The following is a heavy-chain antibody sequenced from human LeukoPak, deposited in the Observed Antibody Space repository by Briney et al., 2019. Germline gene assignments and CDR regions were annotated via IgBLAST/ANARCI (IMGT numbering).Heavy chain of an antibody. CDR1: GFTFSTYW. D-gene: IGHD1-26*01. Sequence: QPGGSLRLSCAASGFTFSTYWMAWVRQAPGKGLEWAANIKGDESARHQADSVKGRFTISRDNAQNSVYLQMSSLRGEDTAVYYCARDVGGSLDYWGQGTLVTVSS. CDR2: IKGDESAR. CDR3: ARDVGGSLDY. J-gene: IGHJ4*02. V-gene: IGHV3-7*01.